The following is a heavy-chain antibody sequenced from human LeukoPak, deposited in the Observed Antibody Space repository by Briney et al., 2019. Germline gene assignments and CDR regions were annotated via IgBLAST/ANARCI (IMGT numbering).Heavy chain of an antibody. Sequence: PSETLSLTCTVSGASISSYYWSWIRQPAGKGLEWIGRIYTSGTTNCNPSLKSRVTISVDKSKNQFSLKLSSVTAADTAVYYCARDYVDTTMGQRFDPWGHGTLVTVSS. CDR3: ARDYVDTTMGQRFDP. CDR2: IYTSGTT. J-gene: IGHJ5*02. V-gene: IGHV4-4*07. CDR1: GASISSYY. D-gene: IGHD5-18*01.